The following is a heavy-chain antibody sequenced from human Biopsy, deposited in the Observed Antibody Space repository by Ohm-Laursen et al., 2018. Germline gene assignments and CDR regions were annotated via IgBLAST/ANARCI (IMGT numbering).Heavy chain of an antibody. CDR2: IRDKANSYTT. V-gene: IGHV3-72*01. CDR1: GFSFSDNY. D-gene: IGHD2-15*01. J-gene: IGHJ5*01. Sequence: SLRPSCSAFGFSFSDNYMDWVRQAPGKGLEWVGRIRDKANSYTTDYAASVKGRFTISRDDSKNSLYLQMNSLKTEDTALYYCARAGRYCSGGGCYSWFDSWGQGTLVTVSS. CDR3: ARAGRYCSGGGCYSWFDS.